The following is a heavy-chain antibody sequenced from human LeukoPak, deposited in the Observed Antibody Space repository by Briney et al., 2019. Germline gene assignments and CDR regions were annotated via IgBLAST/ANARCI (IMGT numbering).Heavy chain of an antibody. Sequence: GGSLRLSCTASGFTFGDYAMTWVRQAPGKGLEWVGHIKSKADGGTTAYTAPVKGRFTISRDDSKNLLYLQMNSLKTEDTAVYYCTTDLGDCWGQGTLVTVSS. J-gene: IGHJ4*02. CDR3: TTDLGDC. V-gene: IGHV3-15*01. CDR2: IKSKADGGTT. CDR1: GFTFGDYA.